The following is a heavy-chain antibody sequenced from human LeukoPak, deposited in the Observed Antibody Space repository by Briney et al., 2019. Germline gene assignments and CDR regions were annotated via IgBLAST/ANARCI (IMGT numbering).Heavy chain of an antibody. CDR3: ARVGGSGSFDS. CDR2: IGYGGDT. D-gene: IGHD6-19*01. V-gene: IGHV3-64*01. Sequence: GGSLRLSCAASGFTISSDSMHWIRQAPGKGLEYVSAIGYGGDTYYANSVKGRFTISTDISKNTLYLQMGSLRPEDMAVYYCARVGGSGSFDSWGQGTLVSVSS. CDR1: GFTISSDS. J-gene: IGHJ4*02.